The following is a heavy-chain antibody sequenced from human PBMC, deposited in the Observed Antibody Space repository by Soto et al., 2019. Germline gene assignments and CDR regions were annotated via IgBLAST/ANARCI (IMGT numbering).Heavy chain of an antibody. CDR2: IRQDGSEK. CDR3: ATTQSCDY. V-gene: IGHV3-7*01. Sequence: EVQVVESGGGLVQPGGSLKLSCVASGFTFSNYWMSWVRQAPGKGLEWVANIRQDGSEKNFVDSVKGRFTISRDNAKNSVDLQMNSLRAEDTAVYYCATTQSCDYWGQGTLVTVSS. J-gene: IGHJ4*02. CDR1: GFTFSNYW.